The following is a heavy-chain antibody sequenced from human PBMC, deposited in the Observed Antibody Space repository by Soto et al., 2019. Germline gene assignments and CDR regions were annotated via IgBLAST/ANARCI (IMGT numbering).Heavy chain of an antibody. CDR3: ARHDPGYCSGGRCYPAWVDH. Sequence: EVQLMQSGADVKKPGESLRISCKGSGYSFSSYWVSWVRQMPGKGLEWMGRINPSDSYTSYSPSLQGHVTIAADKSISTAYLQWSSLKVSDTAMYYCARHDPGYCSGGRCYPAWVDHWGQGTLVIVSS. J-gene: IGHJ4*02. CDR2: INPSDSYT. V-gene: IGHV5-10-1*03. D-gene: IGHD2-15*01. CDR1: GYSFSSYW.